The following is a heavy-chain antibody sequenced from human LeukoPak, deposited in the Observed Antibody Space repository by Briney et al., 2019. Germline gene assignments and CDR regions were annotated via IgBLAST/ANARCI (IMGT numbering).Heavy chain of an antibody. J-gene: IGHJ4*02. CDR3: AXXXYCNSTSCDKPFDC. Sequence: GASVKVSCKASGYSFNSYGISWVRQAPGQGLEWMGWISAYNGNTNYAQKFQDRVTMTTDTSTSTAYMELRSLRSDDTAVYYCAXXXYCNSTSCDKPFDCWGPGALVTVSS. V-gene: IGHV1-18*01. CDR2: ISAYNGNT. CDR1: GYSFNSYG. D-gene: IGHD2-2*01.